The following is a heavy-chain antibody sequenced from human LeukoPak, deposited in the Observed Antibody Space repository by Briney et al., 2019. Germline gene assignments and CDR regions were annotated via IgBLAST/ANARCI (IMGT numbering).Heavy chain of an antibody. J-gene: IGHJ3*01. V-gene: IGHV3-23*01. CDR3: AKDTGQLGIREVFDA. CDR1: GFSFSTYA. D-gene: IGHD7-27*01. Sequence: GGSLRLSCAASGFSFSTYAMSWVRQAPGKGLEWVSSIGSSGGTTYYADSVRGRFTISRDNSKNTVDLQVNTLRAEDTAVYHCAKDTGQLGIREVFDAWGQGTMVTVSS. CDR2: IGSSGGTT.